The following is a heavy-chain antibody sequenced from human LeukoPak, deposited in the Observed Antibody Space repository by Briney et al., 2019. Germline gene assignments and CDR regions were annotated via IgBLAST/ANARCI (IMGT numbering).Heavy chain of an antibody. Sequence: SETLSLTCAVYDESFSGYYWSWIRQPPGKGLEWIGEINHRGSTNYHPSLKSRVTILVDTSKNQFSLKLSSVTAADTAVYYCAGTDVLSGYEADYWGQGTLVTVSS. V-gene: IGHV4-34*01. CDR3: AGTDVLSGYEADY. D-gene: IGHD5-12*01. CDR2: INHRGST. J-gene: IGHJ4*02. CDR1: DESFSGYY.